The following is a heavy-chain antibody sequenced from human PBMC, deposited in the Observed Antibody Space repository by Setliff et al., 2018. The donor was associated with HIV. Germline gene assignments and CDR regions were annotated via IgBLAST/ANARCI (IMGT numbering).Heavy chain of an antibody. D-gene: IGHD6-13*01. V-gene: IGHV3-23*01. CDR1: GFIFSDYA. Sequence: GGSLRLSCAASGFIFSDYAMTWVRQAPGKGLEWVSGISGSGANPYNADFVEGRFTVSRDNSKNTLYLQMNRLRSEDTAVYYCAKNLFSSRWSPLDSWGQGTLVTVSS. CDR2: ISGSGANP. J-gene: IGHJ4*02. CDR3: AKNLFSSRWSPLDS.